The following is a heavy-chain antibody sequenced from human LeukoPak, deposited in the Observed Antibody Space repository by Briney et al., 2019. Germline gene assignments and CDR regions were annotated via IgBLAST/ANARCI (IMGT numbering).Heavy chain of an antibody. J-gene: IGHJ4*02. V-gene: IGHV4-39*01. CDR1: GGSISSSSYY. CDR2: IFFSGST. D-gene: IGHD1-26*01. CDR3: ARHRSDGTYPLDY. Sequence: SSETLSLTCIVSGGSISSSSYYWGWIRQPPGKGLEWIGSIFFSGSTYYNPSLKSRVTISVDTSKNEFSLKLSSVTAADTAVYYCARHRSDGTYPLDYWGQGALVTVSS.